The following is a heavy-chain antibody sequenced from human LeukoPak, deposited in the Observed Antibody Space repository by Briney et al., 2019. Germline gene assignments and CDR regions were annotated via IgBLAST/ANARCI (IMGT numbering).Heavy chain of an antibody. CDR2: INSDGSST. CDR1: GFTFSSYW. CDR3: ARDCGRDGYNDAFDI. D-gene: IGHD5-24*01. V-gene: IGHV3-74*01. J-gene: IGHJ3*02. Sequence: GGSLRLSCAASGFTFSSYWMHWVRQAPGKGLVWVSRINSDGSSTSYADSVKGRFTISRDNAKNTLYLQMNSLRAEDTAVYYCARDCGRDGYNDAFDIWGQGTMVTVSS.